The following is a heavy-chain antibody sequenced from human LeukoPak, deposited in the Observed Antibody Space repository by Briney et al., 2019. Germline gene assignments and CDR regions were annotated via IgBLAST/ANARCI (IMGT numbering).Heavy chain of an antibody. CDR3: ASPYDSSGDLRV. CDR2: ISAHNGNT. V-gene: IGHV1-18*01. Sequence: ASVKVSCKASGYTFTSYGISWVRQAPGQGLEWMGWISAHNGNTNYAQKLQGRVTMTTDTSTSTAYMELSRLRSDDTAVYYCASPYDSSGDLRVWGQGTLVTVSS. J-gene: IGHJ4*02. D-gene: IGHD3-22*01. CDR1: GYTFTSYG.